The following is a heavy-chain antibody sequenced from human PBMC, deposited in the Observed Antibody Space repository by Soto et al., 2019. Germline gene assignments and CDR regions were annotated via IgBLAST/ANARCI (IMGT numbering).Heavy chain of an antibody. V-gene: IGHV1-8*01. J-gene: IGHJ6*03. CDR3: ARGLRGLGISLYYYMDV. CDR2: MNPNSGNT. CDR1: GYTFTSYD. Sequence: ASVKVSCKASGYTFTSYDINWVRQATGQGLEWMGWMNPNSGNTGYAQKFQGRVTMTRNTSISTAYMELSSLGSEDTAVYYCARGLRGLGISLYYYMDVWGKGTTVTVSS. D-gene: IGHD7-27*01.